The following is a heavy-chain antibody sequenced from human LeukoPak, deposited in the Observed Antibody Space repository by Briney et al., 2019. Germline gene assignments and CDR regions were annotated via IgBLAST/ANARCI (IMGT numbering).Heavy chain of an antibody. CDR3: ARGRYYGMDV. CDR1: GFTFTSYW. Sequence: PGGSLRLSCAASGFTFTSYWMHWVRQAPGKGLVWVSRVNSDGSSTTYADSVKGRFTISRDNAKNTLYLQMNSLRTEDTAVYYCARGRYYGMDVWGQGTTVTVSS. CDR2: VNSDGSST. J-gene: IGHJ6*02. V-gene: IGHV3-74*01.